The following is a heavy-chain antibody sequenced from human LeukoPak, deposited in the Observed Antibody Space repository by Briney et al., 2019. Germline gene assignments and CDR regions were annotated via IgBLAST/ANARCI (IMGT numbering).Heavy chain of an antibody. Sequence: SETLSLTCTVSDGSLINYFWTWIRRPAGKGLEWIGLVYTSGSTNYNASLRGRLTMSIDTSKNQFSLNLTSVTAADTAVYYCARDGDGYNSGGFDYWGQGTLVSVSS. CDR3: ARDGDGYNSGGFDY. CDR2: VYTSGST. J-gene: IGHJ4*02. CDR1: DGSLINYF. D-gene: IGHD5-24*01. V-gene: IGHV4-4*07.